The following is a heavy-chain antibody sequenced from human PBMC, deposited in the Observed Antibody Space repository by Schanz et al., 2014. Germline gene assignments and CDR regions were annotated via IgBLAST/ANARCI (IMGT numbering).Heavy chain of an antibody. Sequence: EVHLLESGGGLVQPGGSLRLSCAASGFTFSTSTMHWVRQAPGKGLEYVSSISSKGDMTFYGNSVKGRFTISRDNAKNSVFLQMNSLRAEDTAVYYCVRDSFFAFDYWGQGTLVTVSS. J-gene: IGHJ4*02. CDR1: GFTFSTST. CDR2: ISSKGDMT. D-gene: IGHD3-3*01. V-gene: IGHV3-64*01. CDR3: VRDSFFAFDY.